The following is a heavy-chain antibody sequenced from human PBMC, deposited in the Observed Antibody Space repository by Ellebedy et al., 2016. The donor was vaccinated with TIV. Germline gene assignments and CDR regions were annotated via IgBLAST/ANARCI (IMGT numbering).Heavy chain of an antibody. J-gene: IGHJ4*02. Sequence: ASVKVSCKTSGYIFANYGLSWVRQAPGEGLEWLGWISPYIGHTGYAEKVQGRVTMAADTSTTTVYMEMRSLTSDDTAVYFCARPFSYGSGRYDYWGQGTLVTVSS. CDR1: GYIFANYG. CDR2: ISPYIGHT. CDR3: ARPFSYGSGRYDY. D-gene: IGHD3-10*01. V-gene: IGHV1-18*01.